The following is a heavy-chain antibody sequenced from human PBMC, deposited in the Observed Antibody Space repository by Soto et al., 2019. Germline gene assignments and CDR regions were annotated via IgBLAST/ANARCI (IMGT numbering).Heavy chain of an antibody. V-gene: IGHV3-23*01. J-gene: IGHJ4*02. CDR3: AKDSYYDSSGYYSSDY. CDR1: GFTFSSYA. D-gene: IGHD3-22*01. CDR2: ISGSGGST. Sequence: GSLRLSCAASGFTFSSYAMSWVRQAPGKGLEWVSAISGSGGSTYYADSVKGRFTISRDNSKNTLYLQMNSLRAEDTAVYYCAKDSYYDSSGYYSSDYWGQGTLVTVSS.